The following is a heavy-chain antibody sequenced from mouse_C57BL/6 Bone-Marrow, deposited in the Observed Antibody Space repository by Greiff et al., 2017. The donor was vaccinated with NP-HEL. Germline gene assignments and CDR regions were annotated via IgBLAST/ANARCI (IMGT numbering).Heavy chain of an antibody. V-gene: IGHV1-20*01. D-gene: IGHD1-1*01. J-gene: IGHJ2*01. Sequence: VQLQQSGPELVKPGDSVKISCKASGYSFTGYFMNWVMQSHGKSLEWIGRINPYNGDTFYNQKFKGKATLTVDKSSSTAHMELRSLTSEDSAVYYCARSGITTVVAYYFDYWGQGTTLTVSS. CDR3: ARSGITTVVAYYFDY. CDR1: GYSFTGYF. CDR2: INPYNGDT.